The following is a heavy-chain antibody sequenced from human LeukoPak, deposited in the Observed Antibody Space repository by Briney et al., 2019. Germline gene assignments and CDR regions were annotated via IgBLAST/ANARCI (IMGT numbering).Heavy chain of an antibody. J-gene: IGHJ4*02. Sequence: GGSLRLSCAASGFTFSTFGVHWVRQAPGKGLEWVAVISHDGSDKYYVDSVKGRFTISRDNSKNTLYLQMNSLRVEDTAVYYCVKGCGSDSLFIVWGQGTLVTVSS. CDR2: ISHDGSDK. D-gene: IGHD2-21*01. CDR1: GFTFSTFG. V-gene: IGHV3-30*18. CDR3: VKGCGSDSLFIV.